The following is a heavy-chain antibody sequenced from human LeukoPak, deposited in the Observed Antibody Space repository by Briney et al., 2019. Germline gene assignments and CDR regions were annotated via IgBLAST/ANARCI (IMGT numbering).Heavy chain of an antibody. V-gene: IGHV1-46*01. CDR1: GYTFTSYY. D-gene: IGHD3-16*01. CDR3: AREDSGGAFDY. CDR2: INPSGGST. Sequence: ASVKVSCKASGYTFTSYYMHWVRQAPGQGLEWMGIINPSGGSTSYAQKFQGRVTMTRDTSTSTVYMGLSRLTSDDTAFYYCAREDSGGAFDYWGQGTLVTVSS. J-gene: IGHJ4*02.